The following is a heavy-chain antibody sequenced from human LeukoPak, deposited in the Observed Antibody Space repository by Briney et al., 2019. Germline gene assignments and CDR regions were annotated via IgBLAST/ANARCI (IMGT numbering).Heavy chain of an antibody. CDR1: GFTFSSYG. CDR2: IRYDGSNK. V-gene: IGHV3-30*02. Sequence: PGGSLRLSCGASGFTFSSYGMHWVRQAPGKGREWVAFIRYDGSNKYYADSVKGRFTISRDNSKNTLYLQMNSLRAEDTAVYYCAKDPSFRPGYFDNWGQGTLVTVCS. CDR3: AKDPSFRPGYFDN. J-gene: IGHJ4*02.